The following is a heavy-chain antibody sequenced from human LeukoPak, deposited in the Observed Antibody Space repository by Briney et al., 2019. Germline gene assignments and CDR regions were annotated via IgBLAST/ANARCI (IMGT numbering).Heavy chain of an antibody. CDR2: ISAYNGNT. D-gene: IGHD6-13*01. CDR3: ARVRESIAAVTGTFDY. CDR1: GYTFTSYG. V-gene: IGHV1-18*01. J-gene: IGHJ4*02. Sequence: ASVKVSCKASGYTFTSYGISWVRQAPGQGLEWMGWISAYNGNTNYAQKLQGRVTMTTDTSTSTAYMELRSLRSDDTAVYYCARVRESIAAVTGTFDYWGQGTLVTVSS.